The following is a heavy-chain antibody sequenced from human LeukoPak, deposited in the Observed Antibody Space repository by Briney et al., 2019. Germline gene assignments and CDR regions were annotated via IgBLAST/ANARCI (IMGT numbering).Heavy chain of an antibody. V-gene: IGHV3-23*01. Sequence: QTGGSLRLSCAASGFTFSSCVMSWVRQAPGKGLEWVSTITDGYTTYYADSVEGRFTISRDNSKSTVYLQMSNLRAEDTAVYFCARGGGLDVWGQGATVTVSS. CDR2: ITDGYTT. CDR1: GFTFSSCV. J-gene: IGHJ6*02. D-gene: IGHD3-16*01. CDR3: ARGGGLDV.